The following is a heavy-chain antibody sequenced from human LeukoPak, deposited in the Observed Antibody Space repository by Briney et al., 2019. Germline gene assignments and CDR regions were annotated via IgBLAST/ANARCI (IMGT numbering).Heavy chain of an antibody. Sequence: APVNAADIASGYTFPSYGISGVRQAPGQGLEWMGWISAYNGNTNYAQKLQGRVTMTADTSTSTAYMELRSLRSDDTAVYYCSRADNGITVCGQGTTVTVSS. CDR1: GYTFPSYG. J-gene: IGHJ6*01. CDR3: SRADNGITV. V-gene: IGHV1-18*01. D-gene: IGHD3-22*01. CDR2: ISAYNGNT.